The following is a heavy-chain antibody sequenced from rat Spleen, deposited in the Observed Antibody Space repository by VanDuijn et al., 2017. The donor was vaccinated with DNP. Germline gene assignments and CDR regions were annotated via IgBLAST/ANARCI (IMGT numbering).Heavy chain of an antibody. J-gene: IGHJ2*01. CDR3: ARHRRPRWFAY. Sequence: EVQLVASGGGLVQPGRSLKLSCAASGFTFSDYAMAWVRQAPKKGLEWVATISYDGSRTYYRDSVKGRFTISRDNAKSTLYLQMDSLRSEDTAPYYCARHRRPRWFAYWGQGVMVTVSS. D-gene: IGHD3-1*01. V-gene: IGHV5-17*01. CDR1: GFTFSDYA. CDR2: ISYDGSRT.